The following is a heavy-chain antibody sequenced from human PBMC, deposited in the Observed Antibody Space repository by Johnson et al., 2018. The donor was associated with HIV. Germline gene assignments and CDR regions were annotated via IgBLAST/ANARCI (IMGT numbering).Heavy chain of an antibody. D-gene: IGHD3-22*01. Sequence: VQLVESGGGLVQPGGSLRLSCAASGFTVNSNYINWVRQAPGKGLECVSGIYSGGRTYYADSVEGGFTISRDNSKNTLYLQMNSLRAEDTAVYFCASDRRYYDSSGYYHDAFDIWGQGTMVTVSS. CDR3: ASDRRYYDSSGYYHDAFDI. V-gene: IGHV3-66*01. CDR2: IYSGGRT. J-gene: IGHJ3*02. CDR1: GFTVNSNY.